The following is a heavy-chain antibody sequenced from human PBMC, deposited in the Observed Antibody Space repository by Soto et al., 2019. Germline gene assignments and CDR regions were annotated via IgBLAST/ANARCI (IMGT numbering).Heavy chain of an antibody. Sequence: GSLRLSCAASGFIFSEYSMTWVRQAPGKGLQWVSAISGDTATTHYADFVKGRFTISRDNSRDTLYLQMNSLRVEDTAIYYCAKPLQQWLLQGSGVDVWGQGTTVTVSS. CDR3: AKPLQQWLLQGSGVDV. V-gene: IGHV3-23*01. CDR1: GFIFSEYS. D-gene: IGHD6-19*01. CDR2: ISGDTATT. J-gene: IGHJ6*02.